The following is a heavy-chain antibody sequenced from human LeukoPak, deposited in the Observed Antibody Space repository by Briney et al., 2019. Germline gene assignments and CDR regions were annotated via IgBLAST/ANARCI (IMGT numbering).Heavy chain of an antibody. Sequence: GRSLRLSCAASGFTFSSYGMHWVRQAPGKGLEWVAVIWYDGSNKYYSDSVRGRFTISRDNSKNTLYLQMNSLRAEDTAVYYCARDEPIVVLAFLDYWGQGTLVTVSS. CDR3: ARDEPIVVLAFLDY. CDR2: IWYDGSNK. CDR1: GFTFSSYG. J-gene: IGHJ4*02. V-gene: IGHV3-33*01. D-gene: IGHD2-2*01.